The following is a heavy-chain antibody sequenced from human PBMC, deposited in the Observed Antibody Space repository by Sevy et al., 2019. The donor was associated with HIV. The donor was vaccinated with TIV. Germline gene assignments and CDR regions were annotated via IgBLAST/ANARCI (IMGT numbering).Heavy chain of an antibody. CDR3: ARSGGSYDYGMDV. D-gene: IGHD1-26*01. CDR2: IKQDGSEK. J-gene: IGHJ6*02. Sequence: GRSLRLSCAASEFTFSSYWMSWVRQAPGKGLEWVANIKQDGSEKYYVDSVKGRFTISRDNAKNSLYLQMNSLRAEDTAVYYCARSGGSYDYGMDVWGQGTTVTVSS. V-gene: IGHV3-7*01. CDR1: EFTFSSYW.